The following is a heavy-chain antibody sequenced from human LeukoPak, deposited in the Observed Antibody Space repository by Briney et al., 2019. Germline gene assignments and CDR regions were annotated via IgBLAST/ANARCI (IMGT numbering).Heavy chain of an antibody. CDR1: GGSISSYY. CDR3: ARGHYYDSSGYYYGRSDAFDI. D-gene: IGHD3-22*01. V-gene: IGHV4-4*07. Sequence: PSETLSLTCTVSGGSISSYYWSWIRQPAGKGLEWIGRIYTSGSTNYNPSLKSRVTMSVDMSKNQFSLKLSSVTAADTAVYYCARGHYYDSSGYYYGRSDAFDIWGQGTMVTVSS. CDR2: IYTSGST. J-gene: IGHJ3*02.